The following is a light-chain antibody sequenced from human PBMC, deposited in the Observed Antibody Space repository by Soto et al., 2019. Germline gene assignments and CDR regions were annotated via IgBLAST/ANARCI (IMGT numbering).Light chain of an antibody. CDR3: QQYNTYWGYI. V-gene: IGKV1-5*03. Sequence: DIQMTQSPSTLSASVGDRVTITCRASQSISSWLAWYQQKPGKAPKLLIYKASTLESGVPSRFSGSGSGTEFTLTISSLQPDHFATYYCQQYNTYWGYIFGQGTKLDIK. CDR1: QSISSW. J-gene: IGKJ2*01. CDR2: KAS.